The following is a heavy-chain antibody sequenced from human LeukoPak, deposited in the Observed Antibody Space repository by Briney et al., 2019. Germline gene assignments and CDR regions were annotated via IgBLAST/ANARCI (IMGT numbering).Heavy chain of an antibody. CDR3: TREGLDY. V-gene: IGHV1-8*01. CDR1: GYTFTNYD. CDR2: KNPNSGSS. J-gene: IGHJ4*02. Sequence: ASVKVSCKASGYTFTNYDINWVRQATGQGLEWMGYKNPNSGSSAYAQKFQGRVTITTDASISTAYMEVSGLRSEDTALYYCTREGLDYWGQGTLFTVSS.